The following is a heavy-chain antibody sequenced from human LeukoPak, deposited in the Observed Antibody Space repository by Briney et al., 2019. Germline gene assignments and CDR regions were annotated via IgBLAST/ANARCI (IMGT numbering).Heavy chain of an antibody. D-gene: IGHD6-19*01. Sequence: SETLSLTCAVYGGSFSGYYWDWIRQPPGKGLEWIGSLYYTGTTYYNPSLKGRVTISVDTSKNQFSLKLGSVTAADTAVYYCTRKQWLAPFDYWGQGTLVTVSS. CDR3: TRKQWLAPFDY. J-gene: IGHJ4*02. CDR2: LYYTGTT. V-gene: IGHV4-39*01. CDR1: GGSFSGYY.